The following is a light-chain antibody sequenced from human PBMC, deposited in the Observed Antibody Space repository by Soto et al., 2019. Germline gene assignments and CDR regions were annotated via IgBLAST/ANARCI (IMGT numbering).Light chain of an antibody. Sequence: QAVVTQPASVSGSPGQSITISCTGTSSDVGGYNYVSWYQQHPGKAPKLMIYEVSNRPSGVSNRFSGSKSGNTASLTISGLQAEDEADYYCSSYTSSSTVVVGGGTKLTVL. V-gene: IGLV2-14*01. CDR2: EVS. J-gene: IGLJ2*01. CDR1: SSDVGGYNY. CDR3: SSYTSSSTVV.